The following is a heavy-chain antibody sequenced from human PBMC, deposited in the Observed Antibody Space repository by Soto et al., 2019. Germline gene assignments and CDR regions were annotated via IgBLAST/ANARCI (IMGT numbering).Heavy chain of an antibody. V-gene: IGHV4-31*03. CDR3: ARDLRGRRSGRFDP. D-gene: IGHD3-10*01. J-gene: IGHJ5*02. CDR2: IYYSGVT. CDR1: GDPITSGGFF. Sequence: QVQLQESGPGLVKPSQTLSLTCTLSGDPITSGGFFWTWIRQHPAKGLEWIGYIYYSGVTYYNPSLRSRATISVDTSKNQFSLNLSSVTAAATAMYYCARDLRGRRSGRFDPWGQGNLVTVSS.